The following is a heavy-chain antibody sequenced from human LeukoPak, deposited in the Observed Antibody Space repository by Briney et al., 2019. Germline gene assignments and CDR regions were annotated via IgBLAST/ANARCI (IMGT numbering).Heavy chain of an antibody. CDR3: AKEGPMYYDFWSGYYNPNWFDP. V-gene: IGHV3-33*06. J-gene: IGHJ5*02. D-gene: IGHD3-3*01. CDR2: IWYDGSNK. Sequence: GRSLRLSCAASGFTFSSYGMHWVRQAPGKGLEWVAVIWYDGSNKCYADSVKGRFTISRDNSKNTLYLQMNSLRAEDTAVYYCAKEGPMYYDFWSGYYNPNWFDPWGQGTLVTVSS. CDR1: GFTFSSYG.